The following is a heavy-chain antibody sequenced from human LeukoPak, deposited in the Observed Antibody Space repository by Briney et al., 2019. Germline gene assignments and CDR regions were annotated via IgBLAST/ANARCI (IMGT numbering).Heavy chain of an antibody. CDR2: IYYSGST. V-gene: IGHV4-59*12. Sequence: SETLSLTCTVSGGSISSYYWSWIRQPPGKGLEWIGYIYYSGSTNYNPSLKSRVTISVDTSKNQFSLKPSSATAADTAVYYCARDSGTTGEVKFDPWGQGILVTVSS. J-gene: IGHJ5*02. CDR3: ARDSGTTGEVKFDP. CDR1: GGSISSYY. D-gene: IGHD3-10*01.